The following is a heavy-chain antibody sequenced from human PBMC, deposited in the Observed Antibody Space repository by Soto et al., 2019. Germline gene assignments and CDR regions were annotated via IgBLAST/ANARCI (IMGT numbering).Heavy chain of an antibody. V-gene: IGHV3-21*01. J-gene: IGHJ4*02. Sequence: GGSLRLSCAASGFTFSSYSMNWVRQAPGKGLEWVSSISSSSSYIYYADSVKGRFTISRDNAKNSLYLQMNSLRAEDTAVYYCARAVWDYDYVWGSYPYFDYWGQGTLVTVSS. CDR3: ARAVWDYDYVWGSYPYFDY. CDR1: GFTFSSYS. CDR2: ISSSSSYI. D-gene: IGHD3-16*01.